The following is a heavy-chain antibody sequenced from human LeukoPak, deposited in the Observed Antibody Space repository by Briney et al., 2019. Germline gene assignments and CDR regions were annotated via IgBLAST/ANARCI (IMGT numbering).Heavy chain of an antibody. CDR2: IIPIFHTA. V-gene: IGHV1-69*13. J-gene: IGHJ4*02. Sequence: SVKVSCKASGGTFRSYAISWVRQASGQGLEWMGGIIPIFHTANYAQKFQGRVTITADDSTSTAYMELSSLRSEDTAVYYCARDLGTRDGYNPPNLFDNWGQGTLVTVSS. CDR3: ARDLGTRDGYNPPNLFDN. CDR1: GGTFRSYA. D-gene: IGHD5-24*01.